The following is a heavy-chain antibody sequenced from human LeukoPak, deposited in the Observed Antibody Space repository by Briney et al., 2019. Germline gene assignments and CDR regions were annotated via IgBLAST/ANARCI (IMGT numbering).Heavy chain of an antibody. CDR1: GYTFTSYG. CDR3: ASTYGRFDY. J-gene: IGHJ4*02. Sequence: ASVKVSCKASGYTFTSYGISWVRQAPGQGLEWMGWISAYNGNTNYAQKLQGRVTMTRDTSTSTVYMELSSLRSEDTAVYYCASTYGRFDYWGQGTLVTVSS. V-gene: IGHV1-18*01. CDR2: ISAYNGNT. D-gene: IGHD4-17*01.